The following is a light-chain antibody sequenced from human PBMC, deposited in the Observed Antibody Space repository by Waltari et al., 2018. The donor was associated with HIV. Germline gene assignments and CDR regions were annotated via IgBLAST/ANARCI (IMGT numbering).Light chain of an antibody. V-gene: IGLV2-11*01. J-gene: IGLJ3*02. CDR1: SSDVGDFNY. CDR3: CSDADDYTGV. CDR2: DVN. Sequence: QSALPQPRSVSWSPGQSVTIPSTGTSSDVGDFNYVSWYQPHPPKAPHLMIFDVNKRPSWVPDRFSGAKTASKASLTTFGLQAEDEADYYCCSDADDYTGVFGGGTKLTVL.